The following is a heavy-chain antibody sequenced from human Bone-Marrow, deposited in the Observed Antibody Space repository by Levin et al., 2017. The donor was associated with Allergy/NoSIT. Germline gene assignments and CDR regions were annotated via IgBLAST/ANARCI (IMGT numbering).Heavy chain of an antibody. CDR1: GDSISGAGNY. Sequence: PSETLSLTCTVSGDSISGAGNYWTWIRQHPVQGLEWIGYIRYSGDTDYNPSLKSRISISADTSKSQFSLQLTSVTAADTAVYYCARDRGGDFGSSSRRPVRPRYHYFYMDVWGKGTTVTV. CDR3: ARDRGGDFGSSSRRPVRPRYHYFYMDV. V-gene: IGHV4-31*03. CDR2: IRYSGDT. J-gene: IGHJ6*03. D-gene: IGHD3-3*01.